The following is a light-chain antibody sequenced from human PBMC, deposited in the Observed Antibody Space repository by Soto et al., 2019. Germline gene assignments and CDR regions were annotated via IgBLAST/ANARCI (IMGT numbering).Light chain of an antibody. V-gene: IGLV2-14*01. CDR1: SSDVGCYNY. CDR2: DVS. CDR3: SSYTSSSTSYV. Sequence: QSVLTQPASVSGSPGQSITISCTGTSSDVGCYNYVSWYQQHPGKAPKLMIYDVSNRPSGVSNRFSGSKSGNTASLTISGLQAEDDSDYYCSSYTSSSTSYVFGTGTKVTVL. J-gene: IGLJ1*01.